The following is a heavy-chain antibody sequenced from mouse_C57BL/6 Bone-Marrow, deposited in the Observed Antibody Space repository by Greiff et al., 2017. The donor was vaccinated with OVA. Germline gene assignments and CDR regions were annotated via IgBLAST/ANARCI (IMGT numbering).Heavy chain of an antibody. CDR2: IYPGNSDT. Sequence: DVQLQESGTVLARPGASVKMSCKTSGYTFTSYWMHWVKQRPGQGLEWIGAIYPGNSDTSYNQKFKGKAKLTAVTSASTAYMELSSLTNEDSAVYYCTPGLYGNYSWYFDVWGTGTTVTVSS. CDR1: GYTFTSYW. CDR3: TPGLYGNYSWYFDV. V-gene: IGHV1-5*01. J-gene: IGHJ1*03. D-gene: IGHD2-1*01.